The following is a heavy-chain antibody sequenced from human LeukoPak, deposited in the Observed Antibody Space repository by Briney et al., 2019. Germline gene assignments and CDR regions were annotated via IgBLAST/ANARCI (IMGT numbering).Heavy chain of an antibody. D-gene: IGHD4-23*01. CDR2: ISYDGSNK. J-gene: IGHJ4*02. CDR1: GFTFSSYA. Sequence: PGGSLRLSCAASGFTFSSYAMHWVRQAPGKGLEWVAVISYDGSNKYYADSVKGRFTISRDNSKNTLYLQMNSLRAEDTAVYYCARGNYGGNSFDYWGQGTLVTVSS. V-gene: IGHV3-30-3*01. CDR3: ARGNYGGNSFDY.